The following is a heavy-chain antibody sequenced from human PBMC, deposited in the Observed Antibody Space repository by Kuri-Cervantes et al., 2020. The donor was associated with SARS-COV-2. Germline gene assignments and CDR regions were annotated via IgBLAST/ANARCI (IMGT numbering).Heavy chain of an antibody. J-gene: IGHJ6*02. CDR3: ARSSPRSITIFGVVTPYYGMDV. D-gene: IGHD3-3*01. V-gene: IGHV3-48*02. CDR1: GFTFSSYS. CDR2: ISSSSSTI. Sequence: GESLKISCAASGFTFSSYSMNWVRQAPGKGLEWVSYISSSSSTIYYADSVKGRFTISRDSAKNSLYLQMNSLRDEDTAVYYCARSSPRSITIFGVVTPYYGMDVWGQGTTVTVSS.